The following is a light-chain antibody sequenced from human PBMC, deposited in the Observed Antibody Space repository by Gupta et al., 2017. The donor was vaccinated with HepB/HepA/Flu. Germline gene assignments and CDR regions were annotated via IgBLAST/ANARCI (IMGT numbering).Light chain of an antibody. CDR3: QQFDYVPIT. CDR2: AAS. J-gene: IGKJ5*01. Sequence: IQMTQSPSALSAFVGDRVTITCQASQAIANDLNWYQQKPGKAPKLLIHAASQLETGVPSRFSGSGSATAVSFTITSLQPEDVAIYYCQQFDYVPITFGQGTRLDIK. V-gene: IGKV1-33*01. CDR1: QAIAND.